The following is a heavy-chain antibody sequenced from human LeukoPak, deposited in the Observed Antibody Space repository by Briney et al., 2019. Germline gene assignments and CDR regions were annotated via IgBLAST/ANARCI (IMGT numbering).Heavy chain of an antibody. CDR2: IKQDGGEK. D-gene: IGHD3-10*01. CDR1: GFTFSSYW. J-gene: IGHJ6*03. Sequence: GGSLRLSWAAAGFTFSSYWMSWVRQAPGKRLGWVANIKQDGGEKYYVDSVKGRVTISRDNAKNSLYLQMNSLRAEDTAVYYCASGSYGSGFYYFYYMDVWGKGTTVTVSS. CDR3: ASGSYGSGFYYFYYMDV. V-gene: IGHV3-7*01.